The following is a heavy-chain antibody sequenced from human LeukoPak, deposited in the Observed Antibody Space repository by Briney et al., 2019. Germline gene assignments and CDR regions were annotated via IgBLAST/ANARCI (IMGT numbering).Heavy chain of an antibody. Sequence: PSETLSLTCTVSGGSISSSSYYWGWIRQPPWKGLEWIGSIYYSGSTYYNPSLKSRVTISVDTSKNQFSLKLSSVTAADTAVYYCAGVIAAIDALDYWGQGTLVTVSS. J-gene: IGHJ4*02. D-gene: IGHD6-13*01. CDR1: GGSISSSSYY. CDR3: AGVIAAIDALDY. V-gene: IGHV4-39*01. CDR2: IYYSGST.